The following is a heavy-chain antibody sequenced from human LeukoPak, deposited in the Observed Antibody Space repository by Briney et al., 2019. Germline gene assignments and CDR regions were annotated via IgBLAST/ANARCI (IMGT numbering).Heavy chain of an antibody. CDR3: AKGSDRYGYYPGGE. D-gene: IGHD4-17*01. Sequence: PGRSLILSCAASGFTFSSYGMNWVRQAPGKGLEWVAVISYNGGNRYYADSVKGRFTISRDNSKNTLYLQMNSLRAEDTAVYYCAKGSDRYGYYPGGEWSQRCLVTVSS. CDR1: GFTFSSYG. J-gene: IGHJ4*02. CDR2: ISYNGGNR. V-gene: IGHV3-30*18.